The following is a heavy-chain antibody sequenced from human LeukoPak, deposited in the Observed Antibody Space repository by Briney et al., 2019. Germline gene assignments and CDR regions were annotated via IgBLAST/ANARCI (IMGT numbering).Heavy chain of an antibody. Sequence: SETLSLTCTVSGGSISSGGYYWSWIRQPPGKGLEWIGYIYHSGSTYYNPSLKSRVTISVDRSKNQFSLKLSPVTAADTAVYYCARSFSYYYGSGSYYFDYWGQGTLVTVSS. D-gene: IGHD3-10*01. CDR2: IYHSGST. CDR1: GGSISSGGYY. CDR3: ARSFSYYYGSGSYYFDY. J-gene: IGHJ4*02. V-gene: IGHV4-30-2*01.